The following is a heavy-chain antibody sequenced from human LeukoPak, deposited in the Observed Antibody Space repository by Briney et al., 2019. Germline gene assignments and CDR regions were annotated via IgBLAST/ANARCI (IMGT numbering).Heavy chain of an antibody. CDR2: INPSDGGT. J-gene: IGHJ6*02. Sequence: ASVKVSCKASGYIFTKYYMQWVRQAPGQGLEWVGIINPSDGGTNYAQKFQGRVTMTRDTSTSTVYMEMSSLRSEDTAVYYCARDPDIVGATNGGYNLHTMDVLGHGTTVTVSS. D-gene: IGHD1-26*01. CDR1: GYIFTKYY. V-gene: IGHV1-46*01. CDR3: ARDPDIVGATNGGYNLHTMDV.